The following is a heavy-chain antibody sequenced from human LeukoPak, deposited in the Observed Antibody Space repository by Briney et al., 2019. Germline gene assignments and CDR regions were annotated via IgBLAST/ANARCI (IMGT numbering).Heavy chain of an antibody. J-gene: IGHJ4*02. CDR2: ISWDGGSR. CDR1: GFTFDDYT. Sequence: PGGSLRLSCAASGFTFDDYTIHWVRQAPGKGLEWVSLISWDGGSRYYADSVKGRFTISGDNSKNSLYLQMNSLRIEDTALYYCAKESDGGSFDIDYWGQGTLVTVSS. CDR3: AKESDGGSFDIDY. D-gene: IGHD1-26*01. V-gene: IGHV3-43*01.